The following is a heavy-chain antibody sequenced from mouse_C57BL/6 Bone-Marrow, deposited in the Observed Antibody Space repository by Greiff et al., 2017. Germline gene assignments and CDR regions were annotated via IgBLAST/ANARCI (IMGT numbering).Heavy chain of an antibody. CDR2: ISNGGGST. D-gene: IGHD2-4*01. V-gene: IGHV5-12*01. CDR3: ARHPYDYDGTLYWYFDV. Sequence: EVQGVESGGGLVQPGGSLKLSCAASGFTFSDYYMYWVRQTPEKRLEWVAYISNGGGSTYYPDTVKGRFTISRDNAKNTLYLQMSRLKSEDTAMYYCARHPYDYDGTLYWYFDVWGTGTTVTVSS. J-gene: IGHJ1*03. CDR1: GFTFSDYY.